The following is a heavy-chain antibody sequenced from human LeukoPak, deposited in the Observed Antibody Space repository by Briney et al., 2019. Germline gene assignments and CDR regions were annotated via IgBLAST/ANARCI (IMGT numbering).Heavy chain of an antibody. CDR3: ARSDYYDNSGYYYFDY. D-gene: IGHD3-22*01. CDR1: GFTFRNYE. V-gene: IGHV3-48*03. Sequence: PGGSLRLSCAASGFTFRNYEMDWVRQAPGRGLEWVAHISASDGTIDYADSLKGRFTISRDNAKNSLYLQMNSLRAEDTAVYYCARSDYYDNSGYYYFDYWGQGTLVTVSS. J-gene: IGHJ4*02. CDR2: ISASDGTI.